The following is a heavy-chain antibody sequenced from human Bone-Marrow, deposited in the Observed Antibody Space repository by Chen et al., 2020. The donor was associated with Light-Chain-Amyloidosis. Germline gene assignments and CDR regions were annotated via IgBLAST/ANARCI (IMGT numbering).Heavy chain of an antibody. CDR2: IYPGDSDT. CDR3: SRVRLIEDYYGSGGPDY. D-gene: IGHD3-10*01. J-gene: IGHJ4*02. CDR1: GYSFTSYW. V-gene: IGHV5-51*01. Sequence: EVQLVQSGAEVKKPGESLKISCKGSGYSFTSYWIGWVRQMPGKGLEWMGIIYPGDSDTRYSPYFQVQVTISADKSISTAYLQWSSLKASDTAMYYCSRVRLIEDYYGSGGPDYWGQGTLVTVSS.